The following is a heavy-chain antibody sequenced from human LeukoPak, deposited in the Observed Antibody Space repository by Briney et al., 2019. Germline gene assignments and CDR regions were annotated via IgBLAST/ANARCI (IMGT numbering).Heavy chain of an antibody. D-gene: IGHD3-22*01. J-gene: IGHJ6*03. CDR1: GGSFSGYY. V-gene: IGHV4-34*01. CDR3: ARVSSGYYYYYYYYMDV. Sequence: SETLSLTCAVYGGSFSGYYWSWIRQPPGKGLEWIGEINHSGSTNYNPSLKSRVTISVDTSKNQFSLKLSSVTAADTAVYYCARVSSGYYYYYYYYMDVWAKGPRSPSP. CDR2: INHSGST.